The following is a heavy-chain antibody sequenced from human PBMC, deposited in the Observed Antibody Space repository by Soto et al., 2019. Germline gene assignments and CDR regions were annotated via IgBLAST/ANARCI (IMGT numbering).Heavy chain of an antibody. V-gene: IGHV1-18*01. CDR1: GYTFTSYG. Sequence: QVQLVQSGAEVKKPGASVKVSCKASGYTFTSYGISWVRQAPGQGLEWMGWISAYNGNTNYAQKLQGRVTRTTDTSTGTPHMALRGLRADDTAVYYCARETYSSGCYGGSSDSRSQGTLVTVCS. D-gene: IGHD6-25*01. CDR3: ARETYSSGCYGGSSDS. J-gene: IGHJ4*02. CDR2: ISAYNGNT.